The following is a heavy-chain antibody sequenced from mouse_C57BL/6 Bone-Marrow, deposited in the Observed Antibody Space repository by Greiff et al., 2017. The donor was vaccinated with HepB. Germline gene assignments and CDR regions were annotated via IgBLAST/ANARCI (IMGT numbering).Heavy chain of an antibody. J-gene: IGHJ3*01. V-gene: IGHV5-9-1*02. Sequence: EVKVVESGEGLVKPGGSLKLSCAASGFTFSSYAMSWVRQTPEKRLEWVAYISSGGDYIYYADTVKGRFTISRDNARNTLYLQMSSLKSEDTAMYYCTRDRGHYGSSYTWFAYWGQGTLVTVSA. CDR3: TRDRGHYGSSYTWFAY. CDR1: GFTFSSYA. D-gene: IGHD1-1*01. CDR2: ISSGGDYI.